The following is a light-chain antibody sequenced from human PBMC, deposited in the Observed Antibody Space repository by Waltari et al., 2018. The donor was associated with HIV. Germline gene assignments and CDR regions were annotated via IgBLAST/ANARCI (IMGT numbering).Light chain of an antibody. CDR3: HQIDSYPSPFT. CDR1: QGISSY. Sequence: DIQLTQSPSFLSASVGDRVTITCRASQGISSYLAWYQQKPGKAPKLLIYSASTLQSGVPSRFSGRGSGTEFTLTISSLQPEDFATYYCHQIDSYPSPFTFGPGTKVDFK. J-gene: IGKJ3*01. V-gene: IGKV1-9*01. CDR2: SAS.